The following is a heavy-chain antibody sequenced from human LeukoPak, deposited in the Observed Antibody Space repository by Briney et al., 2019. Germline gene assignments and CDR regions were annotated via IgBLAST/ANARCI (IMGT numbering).Heavy chain of an antibody. Sequence: PGGSLRLSCAASGFTVSSNYMSWVRQAPGKGLEWVSVIYSGGSTYYADSVKGRFTISRDNSKNTLYLQMNSPRAEDTAVYYCARELVWVDYDAFDIWGQGTMVTVSS. D-gene: IGHD3-16*01. J-gene: IGHJ3*02. CDR2: IYSGGST. V-gene: IGHV3-53*01. CDR1: GFTVSSNY. CDR3: ARELVWVDYDAFDI.